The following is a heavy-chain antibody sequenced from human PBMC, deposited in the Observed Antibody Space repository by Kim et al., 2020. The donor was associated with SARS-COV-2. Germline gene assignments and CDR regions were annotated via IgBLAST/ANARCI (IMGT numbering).Heavy chain of an antibody. D-gene: IGHD3-22*01. CDR2: ISSSSSTI. CDR1: GFTFSSYS. CDR3: AREPYYDSSGYYYPFDY. J-gene: IGHJ4*02. Sequence: GGSLRLSCAASGFTFSSYSMNWVRQAPGKGLEWVSYISSSSSTIYYADSVKGRFTISRDNAKNSLYLQMNSLRDEDTAVYYCAREPYYDSSGYYYPFDYWGQGTLVTVSS. V-gene: IGHV3-48*02.